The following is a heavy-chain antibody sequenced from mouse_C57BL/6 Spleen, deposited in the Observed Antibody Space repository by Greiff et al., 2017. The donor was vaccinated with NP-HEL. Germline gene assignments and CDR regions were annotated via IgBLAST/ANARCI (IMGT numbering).Heavy chain of an antibody. CDR2: ISDDGSYT. CDR1: GFTFSSYA. CDR3: ARHYGSSYLYWYFDV. D-gene: IGHD1-1*01. J-gene: IGHJ1*03. Sequence: VQLQQSGGGLVKPGGSLKLSCAASGFTFSSYAMSWVRQTPEKRLEWVATISDDGSYTYYPDNVKGRFTISRDNAKNNLYLQMSHLKSEDTAMYYCARHYGSSYLYWYFDVWGTGTTVTVSS. V-gene: IGHV5-4*01.